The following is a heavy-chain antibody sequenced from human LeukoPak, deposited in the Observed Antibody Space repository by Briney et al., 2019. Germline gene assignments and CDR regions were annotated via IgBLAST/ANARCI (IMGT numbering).Heavy chain of an antibody. J-gene: IGHJ3*02. CDR1: GGSISSYY. D-gene: IGHD2-2*01. CDR3: ASSAPYCSSTSCYGGVVAFDI. Sequence: SETLSLTCTVSGGSISSYYWSWLRQPPGKGLEWIGYIYYSGSTNYNPSLKSRVTISVDTSKNQFSLKLSSVTAADTAVYYCASSAPYCSSTSCYGGVVAFDIWGQGTMVTVSS. V-gene: IGHV4-59*01. CDR2: IYYSGST.